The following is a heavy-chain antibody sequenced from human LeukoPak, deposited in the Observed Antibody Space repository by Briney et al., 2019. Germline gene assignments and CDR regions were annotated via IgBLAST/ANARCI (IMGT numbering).Heavy chain of an antibody. D-gene: IGHD3-10*01. J-gene: IGHJ4*02. V-gene: IGHV3-74*03. CDR1: GFTFSNYW. CDR3: ARDKKSGESSEIDY. CDR2: INRDGSTT. Sequence: GGSLRLSCAASGFTFSNYWVHWVRQAPGKGLVWVSRINRDGSTTKYADSVKGRFTVSRDNDKNTLNLQMNSLRDEDTAVYYCARDKKSGESSEIDYWGQGTLVTVSS.